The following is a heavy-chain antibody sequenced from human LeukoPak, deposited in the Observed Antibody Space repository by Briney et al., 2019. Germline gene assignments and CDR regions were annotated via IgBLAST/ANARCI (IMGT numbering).Heavy chain of an antibody. Sequence: MASETLSLTCAVYGGSFSGYYWSWIRQPPGKGLEWIGEINHSGSTNYNPSLKSRVTISVDTSKNQFSLKLSSVTAADTAVYYCARGPRIVVVPAAPPGHYDYWGQGTLVTVSS. CDR1: GGSFSGYY. CDR2: INHSGST. D-gene: IGHD2-2*01. V-gene: IGHV4-34*01. J-gene: IGHJ4*02. CDR3: ARGPRIVVVPAAPPGHYDY.